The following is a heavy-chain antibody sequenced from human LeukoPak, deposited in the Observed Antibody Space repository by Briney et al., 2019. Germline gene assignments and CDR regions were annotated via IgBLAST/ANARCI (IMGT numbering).Heavy chain of an antibody. Sequence: GESLKISCKASGYSFTIYWMAWVRQMPGRGLEWMGIIHLGDSDTRYSPSFPGQVTISADKSISTAYLQWSSLKASDTAIYYCARPREEGATDAFDIWGQGTMVTVSS. CDR1: GYSFTIYW. D-gene: IGHD1-26*01. J-gene: IGHJ3*02. V-gene: IGHV5-51*01. CDR2: IHLGDSDT. CDR3: ARPREEGATDAFDI.